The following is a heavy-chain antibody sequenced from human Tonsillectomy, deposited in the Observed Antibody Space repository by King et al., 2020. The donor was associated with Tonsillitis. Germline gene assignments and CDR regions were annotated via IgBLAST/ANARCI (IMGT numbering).Heavy chain of an antibody. CDR3: ARDYGGNSWAH. J-gene: IGHJ4*03. D-gene: IGHD4-23*01. V-gene: IGHV3-33*01. CDR2: IWFDGRNK. Sequence: HVQLVESGGGVVQPGGSLRLACAASGFTFSNFGMHCVRQAPGKGLEWVAVIWFDGRNKSYADSVEGRFTISRDNSKNTLYLQMNSLTADETAIYYCARDYGGNSWAHWGHGTLVTVSS. CDR1: GFTFSNFG.